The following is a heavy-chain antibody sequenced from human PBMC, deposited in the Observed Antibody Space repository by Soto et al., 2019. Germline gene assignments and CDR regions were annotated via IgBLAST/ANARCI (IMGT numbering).Heavy chain of an antibody. CDR3: ARSQGGSSSLDIYYYYYYGMDV. CDR1: GGTFSTYA. D-gene: IGHD2-15*01. CDR2: VIPIFGTP. Sequence: QVQLVQSGAEVKKPGSSVKVSCKAPGGTFSTYAISWVRQAPGQGLEWMGGVIPIFGTPKYAQKFQGRVTMTADESTSPGYMELRSLRSEETAVYYWARSQGGSSSLDIYYYYYYGMDVWGQGTTVTVSS. J-gene: IGHJ6*02. V-gene: IGHV1-69*01.